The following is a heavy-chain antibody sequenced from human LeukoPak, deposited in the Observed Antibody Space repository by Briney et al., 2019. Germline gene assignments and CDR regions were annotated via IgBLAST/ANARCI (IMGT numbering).Heavy chain of an antibody. J-gene: IGHJ5*02. CDR2: IYHSGST. Sequence: SETLSLTCAVSGDSISSSNWWSWVRQPPGKGLEWIGEIYHSGSTNYNPSLKSRVTISVDKSKNQFSLKVSSVTAADTAVYYCASHSSSWYTFDPWGQGTLVTVSS. CDR3: ASHSSSWYTFDP. CDR1: GDSISSSNW. D-gene: IGHD6-13*01. V-gene: IGHV4-4*02.